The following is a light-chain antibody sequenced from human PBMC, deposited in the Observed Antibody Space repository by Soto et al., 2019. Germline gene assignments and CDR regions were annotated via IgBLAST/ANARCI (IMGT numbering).Light chain of an antibody. CDR2: GAS. CDR1: PSVSSRY. CDR3: QQYGNSRWT. J-gene: IGKJ1*01. Sequence: EIVLTQSPGTLSLSPGERATLSCRASPSVSSRYLAWYQQKPGQAPSLLISGASTRATGSPDRFSGSGSGTDFTLTISRLEPEDLAVYDCQQYGNSRWTFGQGTKVEIK. V-gene: IGKV3-20*01.